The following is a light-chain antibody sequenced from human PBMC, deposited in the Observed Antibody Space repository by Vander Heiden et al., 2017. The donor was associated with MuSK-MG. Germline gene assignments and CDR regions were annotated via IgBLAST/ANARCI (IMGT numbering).Light chain of an antibody. CDR3: QQEGSSPRT. V-gene: IGKV3-20*01. J-gene: IGKJ1*01. CDR1: QSVRNTS. Sequence: EIVWSQAAASLSLSPGERATRSCRASQSVRNTSLAWYQQKPGQAPRLLIYDASSRATGIPDRSSGSGSGTHFTLTIRRLEPEDFAMYYCQQEGSSPRTFGQGTKMEFK. CDR2: DAS.